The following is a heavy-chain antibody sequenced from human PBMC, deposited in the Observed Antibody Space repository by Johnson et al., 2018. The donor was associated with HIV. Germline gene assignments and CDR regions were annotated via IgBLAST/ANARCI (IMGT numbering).Heavy chain of an antibody. CDR2: IWYDGTNK. J-gene: IGHJ3*02. CDR3: ARAGYSYGLVAFDI. Sequence: MQLVESGGGVVQPGRSLRLSCAASGFTFSSFGMHWVRQAPGKGLEWVAVIWYDGTNKYYADSVKGRFSISRDNSKNTLYLQMNSLRAEDTALYYCARAGYSYGLVAFDIWGQGTMVTVSS. CDR1: GFTFSSFG. D-gene: IGHD5-18*01. V-gene: IGHV3-33*01.